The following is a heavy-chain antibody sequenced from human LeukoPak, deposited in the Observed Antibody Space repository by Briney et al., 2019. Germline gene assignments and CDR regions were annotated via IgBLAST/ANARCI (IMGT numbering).Heavy chain of an antibody. Sequence: GGSLRLSCAASGFTFSSYEMNWVRQAPGKGLEWVSYISGTGSTIYYADSVKGRFTISRDNAKNSLYLQMNSLRAEDTAVYYCARQYSSSSRTYYYYMDVWGKGTTVTVSS. CDR3: ARQYSSSSRTYYYYMDV. J-gene: IGHJ6*03. CDR1: GFTFSSYE. D-gene: IGHD6-6*01. CDR2: ISGTGSTI. V-gene: IGHV3-48*03.